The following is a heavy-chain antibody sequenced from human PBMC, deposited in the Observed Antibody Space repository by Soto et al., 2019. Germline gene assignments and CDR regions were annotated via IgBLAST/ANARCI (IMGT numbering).Heavy chain of an antibody. Sequence: SVKVSCKASGFTFTSSAMQWVRQARGQRLEWIGWIVVGSGNTNYAQKFQERVTITRDMSTSTAYMELSSLRSEDTAVYYCAADGYCSGGSCSYMDVWGKGTTVTVSS. CDR1: GFTFTSSA. J-gene: IGHJ6*03. CDR2: IVVGSGNT. CDR3: AADGYCSGGSCSYMDV. V-gene: IGHV1-58*02. D-gene: IGHD2-15*01.